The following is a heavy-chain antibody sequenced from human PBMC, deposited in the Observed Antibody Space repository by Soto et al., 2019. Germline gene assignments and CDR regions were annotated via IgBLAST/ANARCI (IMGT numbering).Heavy chain of an antibody. CDR3: VRRRRTSNGDWFDL. CDR2: IYYSGST. V-gene: IGHV4-39*01. CDR1: GGSISSSSYY. Sequence: SETLSLTCTVSGGSISSSSYYWGWIRQPPGKGLEWIGSIYYSGSTYYNPSLKSRVTISVDTSKNQFSLSLRSVTAADTAVYFCVRRRRTSNGDWFDLWGQGILVTVS. J-gene: IGHJ5*02. D-gene: IGHD3-3*02.